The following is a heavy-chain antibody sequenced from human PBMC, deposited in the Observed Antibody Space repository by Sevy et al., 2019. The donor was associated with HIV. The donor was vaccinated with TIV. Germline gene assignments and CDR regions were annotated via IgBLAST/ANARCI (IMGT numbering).Heavy chain of an antibody. V-gene: IGHV3-7*01. J-gene: IGHJ4*02. D-gene: IGHD5-18*01. Sequence: GGSLRLSCAASGFTFSSYWMSWVRQAPGKGLEWVATMKKDGSERNYVDSGKGRFTTSRDNAKNSLYLQMNSLRAEDTAVYYCVREGVGGYSYSLDCWGQGTLVTVSS. CDR2: MKKDGSER. CDR3: VREGVGGYSYSLDC. CDR1: GFTFSSYW.